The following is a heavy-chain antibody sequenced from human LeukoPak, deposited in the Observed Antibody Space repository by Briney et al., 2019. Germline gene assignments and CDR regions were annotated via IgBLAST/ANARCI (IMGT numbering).Heavy chain of an antibody. Sequence: PGGSLRLSCGASGFTLSSYYMSWVRQAPGRGLEWVSVIYSGGSTYYADSVKGRFTISRDNSKNTLYLQMNSLRAEDTAVYYCARDIAVAGLEVWGQGTTVTVSS. CDR3: ARDIAVAGLEV. V-gene: IGHV3-66*01. CDR2: IYSGGST. J-gene: IGHJ6*02. CDR1: GFTLSSYY. D-gene: IGHD6-19*01.